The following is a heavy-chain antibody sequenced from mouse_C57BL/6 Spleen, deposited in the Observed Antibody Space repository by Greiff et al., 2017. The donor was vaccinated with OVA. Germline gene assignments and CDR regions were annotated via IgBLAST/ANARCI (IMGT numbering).Heavy chain of an antibody. CDR3: ARRDGKRVYAMDD. CDR1: GYTFTSYW. J-gene: IGHJ4*01. V-gene: IGHV1-59*01. Sequence: QVQLQQPGAELVRPGTSVKLSCKASGYTFTSYWMHWVKQRPGQGLEWIGVIDPSDSYTNYNQKFKGKATLTVDTSSSTAYMQLSSLTSEDSAVYYCARRDGKRVYAMDDWGQGTSVTVSS. D-gene: IGHD2-1*01. CDR2: IDPSDSYT.